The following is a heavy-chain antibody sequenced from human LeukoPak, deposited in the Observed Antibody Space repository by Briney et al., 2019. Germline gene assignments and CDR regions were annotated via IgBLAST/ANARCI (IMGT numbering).Heavy chain of an antibody. CDR2: INQDGSKK. Sequence: PGGSLRLSCAASGFTFSRYWMSCVRQAPGKGLEWLAHINQDGSKKYFVDSVKGRFTISRDNAKNSLYLQMSSLRAEDTAVYYCVTHEVTVVTRSTFDYRGQGTLVTVSS. CDR1: GFTFSRYW. CDR3: VTHEVTVVTRSTFDY. J-gene: IGHJ4*02. V-gene: IGHV3-7*01. D-gene: IGHD4-23*01.